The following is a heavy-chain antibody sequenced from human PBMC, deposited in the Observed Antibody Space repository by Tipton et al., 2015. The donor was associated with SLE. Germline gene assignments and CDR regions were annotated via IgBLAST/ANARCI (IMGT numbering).Heavy chain of an antibody. CDR1: RFTFSTYA. J-gene: IGHJ4*02. CDR2: ISGSGERT. Sequence: SLRLSCAASRFTFSTYAMSWVRQAPGKGLEWVSAISGSGERTYFADSVKGRFTISRDNSKSTMYLQMNSLRAEDTAVYYCAKELTGTTGDHWGQGTLVTVSS. CDR3: AKELTGTTGDH. D-gene: IGHD1-7*01. V-gene: IGHV3-23*01.